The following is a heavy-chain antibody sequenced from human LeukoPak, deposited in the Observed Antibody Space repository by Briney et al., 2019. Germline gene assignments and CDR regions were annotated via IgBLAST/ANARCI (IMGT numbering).Heavy chain of an antibody. Sequence: GGSLRLSCAASGFTFSIYSMNWVRQAPGKGLEWVSYISSSSTMYYADSVKGRFTISRDNAKNSLYLQMNSLRDEDTAVYYCARGQSREISSIAANWGQGTLVTVSS. J-gene: IGHJ4*02. CDR3: ARGQSREISSIAAN. D-gene: IGHD6-6*01. CDR2: ISSSSTM. CDR1: GFTFSIYS. V-gene: IGHV3-48*02.